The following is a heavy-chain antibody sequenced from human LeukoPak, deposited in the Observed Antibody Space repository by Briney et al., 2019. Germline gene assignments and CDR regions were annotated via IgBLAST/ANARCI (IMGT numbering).Heavy chain of an antibody. CDR3: AKRAAYYGSGSYKYYYYYYMDV. CDR2: IRYDGSNK. J-gene: IGHJ6*03. D-gene: IGHD3-10*01. Sequence: GGSLRLSCAASGFTFSSYGMHWVRQAPGKGLEWVAFIRYDGSNKYYADSVKGRFTIPRDNSKNTLYPQMNSLRADDTAVYYCAKRAAYYGSGSYKYYYYYYMDVWGKGTTVTVSS. CDR1: GFTFSSYG. V-gene: IGHV3-30*02.